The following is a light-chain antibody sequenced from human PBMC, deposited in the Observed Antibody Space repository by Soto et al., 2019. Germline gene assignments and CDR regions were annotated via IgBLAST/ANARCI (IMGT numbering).Light chain of an antibody. Sequence: EMVLTQSPGTLSLSPGERATLSRRASQSVSSNYLAWYQQRPGQAPRLLIFGASYRATGIPDRFSGSGSGTDFTLTISRLEPEDFAVYYCQQYGSSPPNFTFGPGTKVDSK. V-gene: IGKV3-20*01. J-gene: IGKJ3*01. CDR2: GAS. CDR1: QSVSSNY. CDR3: QQYGSSPPNFT.